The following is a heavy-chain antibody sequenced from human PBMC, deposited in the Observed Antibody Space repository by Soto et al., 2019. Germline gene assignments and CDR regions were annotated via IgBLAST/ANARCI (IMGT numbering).Heavy chain of an antibody. Sequence: EVHLVESGGAVEQPGGSLRLSCAASGFTFHDYTMHWVRQAPGKGLEWVSLISWSGSTSYYTDSVKGRFTISRDNSKNSLYLQMNSLSIEDTALYYCVKDRYNWNSTRTGYYYYGMDVWGQGTTVTVSS. J-gene: IGHJ6*02. CDR1: GFTFHDYT. V-gene: IGHV3-43*01. CDR3: VKDRYNWNSTRTGYYYYGMDV. CDR2: ISWSGSTS. D-gene: IGHD1-7*01.